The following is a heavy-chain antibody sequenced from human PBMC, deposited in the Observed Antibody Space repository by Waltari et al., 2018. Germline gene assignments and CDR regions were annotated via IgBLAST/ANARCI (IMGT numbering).Heavy chain of an antibody. D-gene: IGHD2-21*01. CDR1: GGSISSSTW. V-gene: IGHV4-4*02. CDR2: IYHSGST. J-gene: IGHJ4*02. CDR3: ARVGVDPRSHAVDY. Sequence: QVQLQESGPGLVKPSGTLSLTCAVSGGSISSSTWWRWFRQPPGKGLEWIGEIYHSGSTNYNPSLKSRVTISVDKSKNQFSLKLSSVTAADTAVYYCARVGVDPRSHAVDYWGQGTLVTVSS.